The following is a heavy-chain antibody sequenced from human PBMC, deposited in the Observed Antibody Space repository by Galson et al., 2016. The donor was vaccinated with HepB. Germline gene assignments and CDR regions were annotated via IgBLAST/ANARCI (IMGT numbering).Heavy chain of an antibody. D-gene: IGHD3-10*01. J-gene: IGHJ3*02. CDR1: GGSVTASPYY. CDR2: LSYSGSA. CDR3: PRLFASGRKYDAFDI. V-gene: IGHV4-39*01. Sequence: SETLSLTCTVSGGSVTASPYYRAWIRQPPGKGLEWIGTLSYSGSAYYNPSLKGHFTISMGASRNQFSMQLISVTAADTAVYYFPRLFASGRKYDAFDIWGQGTVFTVSS.